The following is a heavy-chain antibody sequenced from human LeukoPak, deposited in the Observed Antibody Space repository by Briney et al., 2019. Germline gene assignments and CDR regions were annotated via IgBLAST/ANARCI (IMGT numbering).Heavy chain of an antibody. CDR1: GYTFTNYG. V-gene: IGHV1-18*01. CDR3: ARKVGSGWWYNWFDP. CDR2: ISAYTGNT. J-gene: IGHJ5*02. D-gene: IGHD6-19*01. Sequence: ASVKVSCKASGYTFTNYGITWVRQAPGQGLEWMGWISAYTGNTNYAQKIQGRLTMTTDTSTSTAYMEVRSLRSDDTAVYYCARKVGSGWWYNWFDPWGQGTLVTVSS.